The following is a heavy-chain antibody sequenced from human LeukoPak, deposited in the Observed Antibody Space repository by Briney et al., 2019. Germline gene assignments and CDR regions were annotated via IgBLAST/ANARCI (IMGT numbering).Heavy chain of an antibody. J-gene: IGHJ4*02. CDR2: IYYSGST. D-gene: IGHD3-9*01. V-gene: IGHV4-59*08. Sequence: SETLSLTCTVSGGSISSYYWSWIRQPPGKGLEWIGYIYYSGSTNYNPSLKSRVTISVDTSKNQFSLKLSSVTAADTAVYYCAKGSEMYYDIFTGSYHSDYWGQGTLVTVSS. CDR3: AKGSEMYYDIFTGSYHSDY. CDR1: GGSISSYY.